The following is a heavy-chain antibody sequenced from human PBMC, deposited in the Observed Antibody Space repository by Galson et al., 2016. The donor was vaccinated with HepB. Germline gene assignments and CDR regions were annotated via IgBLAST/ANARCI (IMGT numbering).Heavy chain of an antibody. CDR1: GFTASRNY. CDR2: IYSGGNT. Sequence: SLRLSCAASGFTASRNYMSWVRQAPGKGLECVSVIYSGGNTYYAASVKGRFTISRDNSKNALYLQMNNLRAEDTAVYYCAKKTDTAAPGYYWGQGTLVTVAS. CDR3: AKKTDTAAPGYY. D-gene: IGHD5-18*01. V-gene: IGHV3-66*01. J-gene: IGHJ4*02.